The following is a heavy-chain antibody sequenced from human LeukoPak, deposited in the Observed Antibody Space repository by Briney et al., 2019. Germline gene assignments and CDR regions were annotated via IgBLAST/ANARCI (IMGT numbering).Heavy chain of an antibody. Sequence: PGGSLRLSCAASGFTFSSYAMHWVRQAPGKGLEWVAVISYDGSNKYYADSVKGRFTISRDNSKNTLYLQMNSLRAEDTAVYYCARGKNPDWRFHCYYYYGMDVWGQGTTVTVSS. D-gene: IGHD3-3*01. CDR3: ARGKNPDWRFHCYYYYGMDV. V-gene: IGHV3-30-3*01. J-gene: IGHJ6*02. CDR1: GFTFSSYA. CDR2: ISYDGSNK.